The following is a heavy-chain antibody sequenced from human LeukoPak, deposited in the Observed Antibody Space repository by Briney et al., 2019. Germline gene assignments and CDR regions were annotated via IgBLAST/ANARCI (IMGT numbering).Heavy chain of an antibody. Sequence: GGSLRLSCAASGFTFSSSAMSWVRQVPGKGLEWVSGISASGGSTSYADSVKGRFTISRDNSKNTLYLQMNSLRAEDTAVYYCASTGVDAFDIWGQGTMVTVSS. CDR2: ISASGGST. J-gene: IGHJ3*02. CDR1: GFTFSSSA. V-gene: IGHV3-23*01. CDR3: ASTGVDAFDI. D-gene: IGHD7-27*01.